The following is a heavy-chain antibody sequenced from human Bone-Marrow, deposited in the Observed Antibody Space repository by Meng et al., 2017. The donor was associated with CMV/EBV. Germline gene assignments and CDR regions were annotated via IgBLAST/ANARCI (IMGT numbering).Heavy chain of an antibody. Sequence: GESLKISCAASGFTVSSNYMSWVRQAPGKGLEWVSVIYSGGSTYYADSVKGRFTISRDNSKNTLYLQMNSLRAEDTAVYYCARPDSSDRVVDYWGQGTLVTVSS. CDR3: ARPDSSDRVVDY. V-gene: IGHV3-53*01. J-gene: IGHJ4*02. CDR1: GFTVSSNY. CDR2: IYSGGST. D-gene: IGHD3-22*01.